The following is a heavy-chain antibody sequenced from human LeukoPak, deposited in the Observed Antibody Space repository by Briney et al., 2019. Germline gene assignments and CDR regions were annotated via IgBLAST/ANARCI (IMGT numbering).Heavy chain of an antibody. V-gene: IGHV3-7*01. Sequence: PGGFLRLSCAASGFTFSSYWMSWVRQAPGKGLEWVANIKQDGSEKYYVDSVKGRFTISRDNAKNSLYLQMNSLRAEDTAVYYCAKGHDSSGYFPRLGMDVWGKGTTVTVSS. CDR3: AKGHDSSGYFPRLGMDV. D-gene: IGHD3-22*01. CDR2: IKQDGSEK. J-gene: IGHJ6*03. CDR1: GFTFSSYW.